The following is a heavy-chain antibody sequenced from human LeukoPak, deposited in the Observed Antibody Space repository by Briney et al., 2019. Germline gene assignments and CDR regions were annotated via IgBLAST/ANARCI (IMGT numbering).Heavy chain of an antibody. J-gene: IGHJ5*02. D-gene: IGHD2-8*02. CDR3: ARVLTGSWDWFDP. Sequence: GGSLRLSCAASKFSFSAYWMHWVRQAPGKGLVWVSRINSDGSRTNYADSVKGRFTISRDNAKNTLYLQMNSLRAEDTAVYYCARVLTGSWDWFDPWGQGTLVTVSS. V-gene: IGHV3-74*01. CDR1: KFSFSAYW. CDR2: INSDGSRT.